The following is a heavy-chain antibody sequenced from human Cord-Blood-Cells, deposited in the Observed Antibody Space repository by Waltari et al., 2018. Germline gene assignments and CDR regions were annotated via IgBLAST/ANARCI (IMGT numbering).Heavy chain of an antibody. CDR3: ARLIVGATQANHFDY. J-gene: IGHJ4*02. CDR2: IYYSGST. V-gene: IGHV4-59*08. CDR1: AGSISSYY. D-gene: IGHD1-26*01. Sequence: QVQLQESGPGLVKPSETLSLTCTVPAGSISSYYWSWIRQPPGKGLEWIGYIYYSGSTNYNPSLKSRVTISVDTSKNQFSLKLSSVTAADTAVYYCARLIVGATQANHFDYWGQGTLVTVSS.